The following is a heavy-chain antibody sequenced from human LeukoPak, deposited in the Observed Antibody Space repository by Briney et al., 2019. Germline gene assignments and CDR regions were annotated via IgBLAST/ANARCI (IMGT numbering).Heavy chain of an antibody. Sequence: ASVKDSCKASGGTFSSYTISLVRQAPGQGLEWMGRIIPILGIANYAQKFQGRVTITADKSTSTAYMELSSLRSEDTAVYYCASRESTEDIVVVPEYWGQGTLVTVSS. CDR2: IIPILGIA. D-gene: IGHD2-2*01. J-gene: IGHJ4*02. V-gene: IGHV1-69*02. CDR1: GGTFSSYT. CDR3: ASRESTEDIVVVPEY.